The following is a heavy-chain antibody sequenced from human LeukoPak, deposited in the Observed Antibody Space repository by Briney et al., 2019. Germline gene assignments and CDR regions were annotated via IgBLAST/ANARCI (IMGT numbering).Heavy chain of an antibody. J-gene: IGHJ3*02. CDR3: ARFLPDILTGYYADAFDI. V-gene: IGHV1-8*01. CDR2: MNPNSGNT. Sequence: ASVKVSCKASGYTFTTYDINWVRLATGQGLEWMGWMNPNSGNTGYAQKFQGRVTMTRNTSISTAYMELSSLRSEDTAVYYCARFLPDILTGYYADAFDIWGQGTMVTVSS. D-gene: IGHD3-9*01. CDR1: GYTFTTYD.